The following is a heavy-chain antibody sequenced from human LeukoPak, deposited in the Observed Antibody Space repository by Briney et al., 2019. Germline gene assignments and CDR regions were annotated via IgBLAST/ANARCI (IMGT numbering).Heavy chain of an antibody. Sequence: SETLSFTCTVSGGSISSYYWSWIRQAPGKGLEWIGYIYYSGRTNYNPSLKSRVSISVDRSKNQFSLKLSSVTAADTAVFYCARARDGWLQSDYWGQGTLVTVSS. D-gene: IGHD5-24*01. V-gene: IGHV4-59*08. CDR3: ARARDGWLQSDY. CDR1: GGSISSYY. CDR2: IYYSGRT. J-gene: IGHJ4*02.